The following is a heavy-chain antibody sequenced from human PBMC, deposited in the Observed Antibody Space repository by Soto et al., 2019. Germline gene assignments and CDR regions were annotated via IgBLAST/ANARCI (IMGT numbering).Heavy chain of an antibody. CDR3: EKLGSGCSTGFYFDY. CDR2: MQKDGSEK. D-gene: IGHD3-3*01. CDR1: GFSFGDYC. Sequence: GGSLRLSCAVSGFSFGDYCMSWVRQPPGKGLEWVAHMQKDGSEKYYVNSVNGRFSVSRDNNKTPRYLQMESRRVGDAAVYYCEKLGSGCSTGFYFDYWGQGTLVTVSS. J-gene: IGHJ4*02. V-gene: IGHV3-7*03.